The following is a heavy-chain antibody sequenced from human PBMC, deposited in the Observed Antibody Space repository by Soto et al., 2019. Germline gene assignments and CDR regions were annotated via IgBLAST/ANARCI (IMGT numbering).Heavy chain of an antibody. Sequence: GASVKVSCKASGYTFTSYGISWVRQDPGQGLEWMGWISAYNGNTNYAQKLQGRVTMTTYTYTSTAYMELRSLRSDDTAVYYCARDEYSSGWYGGADAFDIWGQGTMVTVSS. V-gene: IGHV1-18*04. CDR2: ISAYNGNT. CDR1: GYTFTSYG. CDR3: ARDEYSSGWYGGADAFDI. J-gene: IGHJ3*02. D-gene: IGHD6-19*01.